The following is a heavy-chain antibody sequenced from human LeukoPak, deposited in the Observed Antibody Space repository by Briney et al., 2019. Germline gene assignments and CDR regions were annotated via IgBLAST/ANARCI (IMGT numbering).Heavy chain of an antibody. J-gene: IGHJ4*02. CDR2: IYPSDSDT. V-gene: IGHV5-51*01. CDR1: GSIFTSYW. D-gene: IGHD1-1*01. Sequence: GASLQISCKGSGSIFTSYWIGWVRQLPGKGLEWMGIIYPSDSDTTYSPSFQGQVTISADKSISTADLQWSSLKASDTARYYCASALDDYFDYWGQGTLVTVSS. CDR3: ASALDDYFDY.